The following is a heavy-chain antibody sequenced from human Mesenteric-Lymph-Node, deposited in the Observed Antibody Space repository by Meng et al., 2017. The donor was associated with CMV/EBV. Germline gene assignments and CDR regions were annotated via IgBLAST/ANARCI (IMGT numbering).Heavy chain of an antibody. CDR2: IKHSGVP. D-gene: IGHD2-15*01. Sequence: QLRLQQWGAGHYKASETLSLTCAVYGGSFSGYYWRWIRQPPGKGLEWIGEIKHSGVPNYNPSLKSRVTISLDRSKNQFSLKLSSVTAEDTAVYYCARGSDIPVNNYWGQGTLVTVSS. CDR3: ARGSDIPVNNY. J-gene: IGHJ4*02. CDR1: GGSFSGYY. V-gene: IGHV4-34*01.